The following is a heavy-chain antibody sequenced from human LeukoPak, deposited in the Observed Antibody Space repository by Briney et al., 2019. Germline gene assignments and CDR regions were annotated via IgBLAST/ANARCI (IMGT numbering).Heavy chain of an antibody. CDR1: EFSVSSNY. D-gene: IGHD5-12*01. V-gene: IGHV3-66*01. CDR3: AREYRVGAFDI. CDR2: MYAGGSA. J-gene: IGHJ3*02. Sequence: TGGSLRLSCAASEFSVSSNYMSWVRQAPGKGLEWVSVMYAGGSAYYADSVKGRFVISRDNSKNTLSLQLNSLRAEDTAVYYCAREYRVGAFDIWGQGTMVTVSS.